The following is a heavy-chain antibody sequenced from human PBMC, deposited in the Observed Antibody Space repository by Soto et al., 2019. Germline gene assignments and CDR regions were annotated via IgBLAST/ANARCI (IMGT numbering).Heavy chain of an antibody. CDR2: ISYEGGNK. CDR3: ARERNTGYDYSYYYGMDV. J-gene: IGHJ6*02. V-gene: IGHV3-30-3*01. CDR1: GFTFSPHA. D-gene: IGHD5-18*01. Sequence: GGSLRLSCAASGFTFSPHAMHWVRQGPGKGLEWVAVISYEGGNKYYADSVKGRFTISRDNSKNTLYLQMNSLRAEDTAVYYCARERNTGYDYSYYYGMDVWGQGTTVTVSS.